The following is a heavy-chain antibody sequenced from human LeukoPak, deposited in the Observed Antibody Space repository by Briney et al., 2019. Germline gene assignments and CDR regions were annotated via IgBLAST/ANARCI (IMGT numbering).Heavy chain of an antibody. V-gene: IGHV3-30*02. CDR2: IRSDGSNE. J-gene: IGHJ6*03. CDR3: AKDRVYSSRYPFYYMDV. CDR1: GFIFSSYG. Sequence: GGSLRLSCAASGFIFSSYGMHWVRQAPGKGLEWVAFIRSDGSNEYYADPVKGRFTISRDNSKNTLSLQMNSLRAEDTAVYDCAKDRVYSSRYPFYYMDVWGKGTTVTISS. D-gene: IGHD6-13*01.